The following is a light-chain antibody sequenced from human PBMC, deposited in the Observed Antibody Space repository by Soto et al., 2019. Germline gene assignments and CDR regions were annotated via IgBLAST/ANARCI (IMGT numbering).Light chain of an antibody. Sequence: EIVMTQSPAILPVAPGERATLSCRASQNVAHNLAWYQQKPGQAPRLLIFGASVRPAGVPDRFSGGGSGTDFSLPISSLQLEDVAVYYCQQSLSWTPKTFGQWSKVEIK. CDR3: QQSLSWTPKT. J-gene: IGKJ1*01. V-gene: IGKV3-15*01. CDR2: GAS. CDR1: QNVAHN.